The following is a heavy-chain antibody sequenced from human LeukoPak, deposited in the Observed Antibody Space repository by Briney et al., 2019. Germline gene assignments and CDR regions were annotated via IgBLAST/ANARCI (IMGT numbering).Heavy chain of an antibody. CDR2: ISYDGSNK. D-gene: IGHD6-19*01. V-gene: IGHV3-30-3*01. CDR3: ARDHPYSSGWTTLDY. CDR1: GFTFSSYA. Sequence: PGGSLRLSCAAAGFTFSSYAMHWVRQAPGKGLEWVAVISYDGSNKYYADSVKGRFTISRDNSKNTLYLQMNSLRAEDTAVYYCARDHPYSSGWTTLDYWGQGTLVTVSS. J-gene: IGHJ4*02.